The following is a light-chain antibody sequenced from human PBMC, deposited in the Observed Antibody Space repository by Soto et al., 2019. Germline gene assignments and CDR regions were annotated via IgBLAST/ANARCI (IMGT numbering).Light chain of an antibody. V-gene: IGKV3-20*01. CDR1: QSINSKS. Sequence: EIVLTQSPGTLSLSPGDGATVSCRVSQSINSKSLVWYQRKFGQAPRLLIYNTSTRATGIPERFSGSGSGTYFTLSISGLEPEDFAVYYCQHYGGSFIFGPGTKVDFK. CDR3: QHYGGSFI. J-gene: IGKJ3*01. CDR2: NTS.